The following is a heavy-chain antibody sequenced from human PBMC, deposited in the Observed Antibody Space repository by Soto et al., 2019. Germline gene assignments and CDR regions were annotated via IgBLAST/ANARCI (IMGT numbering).Heavy chain of an antibody. CDR3: ARVEGYSGYARYYYGMDV. CDR1: GDSVSSNSAA. D-gene: IGHD5-12*01. V-gene: IGHV6-1*01. CDR2: TYYRSKWYN. J-gene: IGHJ6*02. Sequence: SPTLSLTCAISGDSVSSNSAAWNWIRQSPSRGLEWLGRTYYRSKWYNDYAVSVKSRITINPDTSKNQFSLQLNSVTPEDTAVYYCARVEGYSGYARYYYGMDVWGQGTTVTVSS.